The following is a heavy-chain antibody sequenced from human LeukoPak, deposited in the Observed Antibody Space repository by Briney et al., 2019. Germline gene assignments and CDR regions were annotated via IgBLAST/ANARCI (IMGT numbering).Heavy chain of an antibody. V-gene: IGHV4-30-2*01. J-gene: IGHJ3*02. D-gene: IGHD3-16*02. CDR3: ARAGDYDYVWGSYRLGAFDI. Sequence: SETLSLTCTVSGGSISSGGYYWSWIRQPPGKGLEWIGYIYHSGSTYYNPSLKSRVTISVDRSKNQFSLKLSSVTAADTAVYYCARAGDYDYVWGSYRLGAFDIWGQGTMVTVSS. CDR1: GGSISSGGYY. CDR2: IYHSGST.